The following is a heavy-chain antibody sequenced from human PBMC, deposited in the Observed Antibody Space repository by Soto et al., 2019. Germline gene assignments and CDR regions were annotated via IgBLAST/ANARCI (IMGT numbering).Heavy chain of an antibody. D-gene: IGHD1-26*01. CDR1: GFSFSSYS. Sequence: EVQLVESGGGLVQPGGSLRLSCAASGFSFSSYSMNWVRQAPGKGLEWVSYISISSSTIYYADSVKGRFTISRDNAKNSLYLQMNSLRDEDTAVYYCARDREVSGSYSGGWFDPWGQGTLVTVSS. V-gene: IGHV3-48*02. CDR2: ISISSSTI. J-gene: IGHJ5*02. CDR3: ARDREVSGSYSGGWFDP.